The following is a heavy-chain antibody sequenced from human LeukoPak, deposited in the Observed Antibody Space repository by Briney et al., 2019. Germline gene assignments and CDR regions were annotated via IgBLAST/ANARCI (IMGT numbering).Heavy chain of an antibody. J-gene: IGHJ6*03. CDR3: ARDRPDCSGGSCYFAGYYYYYMDV. CDR1: GGSISSYY. V-gene: IGHV4-4*07. CDR2: IYTGGST. D-gene: IGHD2-15*01. Sequence: SETLSLTCTVSGGSISSYYWSWIRQPAGKGLEWIGRIYTGGSTNYNPSLKSRVTMSVDTSKNQFSLKLSSVTAADTAVYYCARDRPDCSGGSCYFAGYYYYYMDVWGKGTTVTISS.